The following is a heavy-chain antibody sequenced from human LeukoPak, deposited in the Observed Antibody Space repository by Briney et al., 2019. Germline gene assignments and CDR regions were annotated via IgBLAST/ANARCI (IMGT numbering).Heavy chain of an antibody. J-gene: IGHJ4*02. CDR1: GFTFSSYS. Sequence: GGSLRLSCAASGFTFSSYSMNWVRQAPGKGLEWVSSISSSSSYIHYADSVKGRFTISRDNAKNSLYLQMNSLRAEDTAVYYCARDYDFYCSGGSCYSPRLSDYWGQGTLVTVSS. CDR2: ISSSSSYI. D-gene: IGHD2-15*01. CDR3: ARDYDFYCSGGSCYSPRLSDY. V-gene: IGHV3-21*01.